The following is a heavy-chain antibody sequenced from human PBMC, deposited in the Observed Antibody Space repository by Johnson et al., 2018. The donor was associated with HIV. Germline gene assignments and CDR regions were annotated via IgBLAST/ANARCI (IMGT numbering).Heavy chain of an antibody. Sequence: VQLVESGGDLVQPGGSLRLSCVASGFPFSNYWMSWVRQAPGKGLEWLANIKEDGSEKYYVDSVKGRFTISRDNAKNSLYLHMNSLRAEDRAVYYCAKDVGGSKSDEWATVYYDWSTAYPVHDPRAVVGVFDIWGQGTMVTVSS. CDR2: IKEDGSEK. CDR3: AKDVGGSKSDEWATVYYDWSTAYPVHDPRAVVGVFDI. J-gene: IGHJ3*02. D-gene: IGHD3-3*01. V-gene: IGHV3-7*05. CDR1: GFPFSNYW.